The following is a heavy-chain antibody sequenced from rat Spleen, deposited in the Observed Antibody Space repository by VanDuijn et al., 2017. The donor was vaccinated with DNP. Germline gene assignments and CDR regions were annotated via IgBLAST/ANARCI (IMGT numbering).Heavy chain of an antibody. CDR3: IRWNSSHFDY. D-gene: IGHD4-3*01. J-gene: IGHJ2*01. CDR1: GFTFSDYY. V-gene: IGHV5-22*01. Sequence: EVQLVESGGGLVQPGRSLKLSCLASGFTFSDYYMAWVRQAPTKGLEWVAYIGSDGYAPYYGDSVKGRFTISRDNAKSTLYLQMNSLRSEDMATYYCIRWNSSHFDYWGQGVMVTVSS. CDR2: IGSDGYAP.